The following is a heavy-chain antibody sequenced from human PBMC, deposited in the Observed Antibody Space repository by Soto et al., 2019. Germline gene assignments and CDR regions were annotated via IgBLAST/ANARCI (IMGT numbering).Heavy chain of an antibody. V-gene: IGHV4-34*01. D-gene: IGHD2-2*01. J-gene: IGHJ3*02. CDR2: INHSGST. CDR3: ARAAYCSSTSCHGGGAFDI. CDR1: GGSFSGYY. Sequence: PSETLSLTCAVYGGSFSGYYWSWIRQPPGKGLEWIGEINHSGSTNYNPSLKSRVTLSVDTSKNQFSLKLSSVTAEDTAVYYCARAAYCSSTSCHGGGAFDIWGQGTMVTVSS.